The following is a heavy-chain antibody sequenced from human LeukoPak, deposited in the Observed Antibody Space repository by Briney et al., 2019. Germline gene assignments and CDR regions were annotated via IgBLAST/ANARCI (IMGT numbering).Heavy chain of an antibody. V-gene: IGHV4-61*02. Sequence: PSETLSLTCTVSGDSISSGDYYWSWIRQPAGKGLEWIGRISSSGSTNYNPSLKSRVTISVDTSKNQFSLKVNSVTAADTAVYYCARALYYYDSGGYYPTGYDVDVWGRGTTVTVSS. CDR3: ARALYYYDSGGYYPTGYDVDV. J-gene: IGHJ6*03. CDR1: GDSISSGDYY. CDR2: ISSSGST. D-gene: IGHD3-22*01.